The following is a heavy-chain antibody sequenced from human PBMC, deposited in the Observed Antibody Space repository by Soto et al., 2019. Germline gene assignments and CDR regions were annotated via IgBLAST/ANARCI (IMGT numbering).Heavy chain of an antibody. CDR2: ISYDGTNK. J-gene: IGHJ4*02. CDR1: GFTFNSYG. V-gene: IGHV3-30*18. D-gene: IGHD1-26*01. CDR3: AKDGYYSGNYFDY. Sequence: QVQLVESGGGVVQPGRSLRLTCAASGFTFNSYGMHWVRQAPGKGLEWVAIISYDGTNKYYADFVKGRFTISRDNSKNTLYLQMNSLRAEDAAVYYFAKDGYYSGNYFDYWGQGTLVTVSS.